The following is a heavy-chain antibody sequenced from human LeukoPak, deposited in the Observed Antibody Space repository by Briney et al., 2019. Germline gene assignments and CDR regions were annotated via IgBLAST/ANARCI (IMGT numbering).Heavy chain of an antibody. J-gene: IGHJ6*02. CDR3: AKDRGGYNYFYGMDV. V-gene: IGHV3-23*01. CDR2: ISYSGGNT. Sequence: GGSLRLSCAASGFTFSSYEMNWVRQAPGKGLDCVSSISYSGGNTHYADSVKGRFTISRDNSKNTLYLQMNSLRAEDTAVYYCAKDRGGYNYFYGMDVWGQGTTVTVSS. CDR1: GFTFSSYE.